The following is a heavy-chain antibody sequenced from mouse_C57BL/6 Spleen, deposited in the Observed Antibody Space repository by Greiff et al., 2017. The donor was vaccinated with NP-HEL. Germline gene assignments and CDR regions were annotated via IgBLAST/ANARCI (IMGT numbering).Heavy chain of an antibody. CDR3: TGNGYYGSSYGFFFDY. Sequence: VQLQQSGAELVRPGASVTLSCKASGYTFTDYEMHWVKQTPVHGLEWIGAIDPETGGTAYNQKFKGKAILTADKSSSTAYMELRSLTSEDSAVYYCTGNGYYGSSYGFFFDYWGQGTTLTVSS. CDR2: IDPETGGT. J-gene: IGHJ2*01. V-gene: IGHV1-15*01. D-gene: IGHD1-1*01. CDR1: GYTFTDYE.